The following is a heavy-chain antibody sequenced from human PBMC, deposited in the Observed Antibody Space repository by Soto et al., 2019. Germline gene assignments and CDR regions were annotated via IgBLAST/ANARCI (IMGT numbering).Heavy chain of an antibody. Sequence: QVQLLQSGAEVKKPGASVKVSCKASGYTITHYGITWLRQAPGQGPEWMGWISAYNGNRDYAQNLQDRVTMTTDTSTSTAYMELRSLRSDDTAVYYCARPQNDILTDSYTNFFDSWGQGTLVTVSS. CDR2: ISAYNGNR. J-gene: IGHJ5*01. CDR3: ARPQNDILTDSYTNFFDS. V-gene: IGHV1-18*01. CDR1: GYTITHYG. D-gene: IGHD3-9*01.